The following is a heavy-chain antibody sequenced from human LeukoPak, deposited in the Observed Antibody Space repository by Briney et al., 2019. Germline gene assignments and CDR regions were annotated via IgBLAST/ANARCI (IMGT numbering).Heavy chain of an antibody. CDR3: ATRLYCSGGACYPGGY. J-gene: IGHJ4*02. D-gene: IGHD2-15*01. CDR1: GFTFSSYA. V-gene: IGHV3-23*01. CDR2: ISGSGGST. Sequence: GGSLRLSCAASGFTFSSYAMSWVRQAPGKGLEWVSAISGSGGSTYYADSVKGRFTISRDNSKNTLYLQMNSLTVEDTAMYYCATRLYCSGGACYPGGYWGQGTLVTVSS.